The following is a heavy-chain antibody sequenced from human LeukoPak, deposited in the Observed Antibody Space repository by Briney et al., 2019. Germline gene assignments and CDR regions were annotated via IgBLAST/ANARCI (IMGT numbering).Heavy chain of an antibody. CDR3: AKAAPEIVIMTPRYFDY. Sequence: PGGSLRLSCAASGFTFSSYAMSWVRQAPGKGLEWVSAISGSGGSTYYADSVKGRFTISRDNSKNTLYLQMNSLRAEDTAMFYCAKAAPEIVIMTPRYFDYWGQGTLVTVSS. D-gene: IGHD3-22*01. CDR1: GFTFSSYA. CDR2: ISGSGGST. J-gene: IGHJ4*02. V-gene: IGHV3-23*01.